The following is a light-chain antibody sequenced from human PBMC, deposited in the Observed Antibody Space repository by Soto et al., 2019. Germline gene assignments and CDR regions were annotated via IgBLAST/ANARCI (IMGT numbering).Light chain of an antibody. CDR3: QSYDSSLSGV. Sequence: QSVLTQPPSVSGAPGQRVTISCTGSSSNIGAGYDVHWYQQFPGTAPKLLIYGNNNRPSGVPDRFSGSESGTSASLAITGLQAEDEADYYCQSYDSSLSGVFGSGTKLTVL. J-gene: IGLJ1*01. V-gene: IGLV1-40*01. CDR1: SSNIGAGYD. CDR2: GNN.